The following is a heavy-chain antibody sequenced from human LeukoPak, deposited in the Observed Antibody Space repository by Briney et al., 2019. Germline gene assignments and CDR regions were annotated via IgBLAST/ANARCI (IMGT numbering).Heavy chain of an antibody. CDR1: GGSASRNILY. CDR2: IYYNGNT. Sequence: SETLSLTRIDSGGSASRNILYRSWIRQPPGKGLEWIGFIYYNGNTNYNPSLKSRLTMSVDTSKNQFSLKLNSVTAADTAVYYCARGPKNCTSVSWRSPFDFWGQGTMVTVSS. D-gene: IGHD2-8*02. J-gene: IGHJ3*01. CDR3: ARGPKNCTSVSWRSPFDF. V-gene: IGHV4-61*01.